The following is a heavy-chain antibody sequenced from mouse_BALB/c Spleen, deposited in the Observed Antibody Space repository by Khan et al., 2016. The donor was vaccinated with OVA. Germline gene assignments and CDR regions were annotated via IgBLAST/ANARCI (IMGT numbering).Heavy chain of an antibody. CDR3: RILL. Sequence: EVQLVESGAGLVQPSESLKLTCVASGFTFRNYCMNWVRQSPAKGLEWVAEIRLKCDDYVTHYAESVKGRFTISRDDSKSSVYLQMNNSRAEYTGIYYCRILLWGQGTTLTVSS. CDR2: IRLKCDDYVT. V-gene: IGHV6-6*02. CDR1: GFTFRNYC. J-gene: IGHJ2*01.